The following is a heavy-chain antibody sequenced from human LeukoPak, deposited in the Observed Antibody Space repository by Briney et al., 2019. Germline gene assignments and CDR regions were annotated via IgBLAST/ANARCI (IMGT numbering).Heavy chain of an antibody. CDR1: GGSFSGYY. D-gene: IGHD6-19*01. V-gene: IGHV4-34*01. J-gene: IGHJ4*02. Sequence: SETLSLTCAVYGGSFSGYYWSWIRQPPGKGLEWIGEINHSGSTNYNPSLKSRVTISVETSKNQFSLKLSSVTAADTAVYYCARAGIAVAAGDYWGQGTLVTVSS. CDR3: ARAGIAVAAGDY. CDR2: INHSGST.